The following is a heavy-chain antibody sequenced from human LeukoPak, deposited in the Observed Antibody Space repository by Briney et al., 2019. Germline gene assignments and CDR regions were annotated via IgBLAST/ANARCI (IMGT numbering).Heavy chain of an antibody. CDR3: AGPSDMTSKDYYGMDV. V-gene: IGHV1-2*02. D-gene: IGHD3-9*01. CDR2: INPNSGGT. J-gene: IGHJ6*02. CDR1: GYTFTGYY. Sequence: ASVKVSCKASGYTFTGYYMHWVRQAPGQGLEWMGWINPNSGGTNYAQKFQGRVTMTRDTSISTAYMELSRLRSDDTAVYYCAGPSDMTSKDYYGMDVWGQGTTVTVSS.